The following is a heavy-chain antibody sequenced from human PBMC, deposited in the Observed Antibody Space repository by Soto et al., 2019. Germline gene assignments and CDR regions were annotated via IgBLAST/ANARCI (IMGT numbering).Heavy chain of an antibody. CDR2: INTDSGNP. D-gene: IGHD2-21*02. Sequence: ASVKVSCKISGYTFNTYGINWVRQAPGRGLEWMGWINTDSGNPNYAQKFQGRVTLTRDTSTGTVYMEMRSLTSDDTAVYFCARKKCIGDCYYFDYWGQGTPVTVSS. V-gene: IGHV1-18*01. CDR3: ARKKCIGDCYYFDY. J-gene: IGHJ4*02. CDR1: GYTFNTYG.